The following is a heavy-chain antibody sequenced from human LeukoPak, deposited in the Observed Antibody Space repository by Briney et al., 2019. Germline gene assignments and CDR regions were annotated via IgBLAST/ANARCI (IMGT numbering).Heavy chain of an antibody. CDR3: ARLLEYCGGDCPEAFDI. CDR2: IYYSGST. D-gene: IGHD2-21*02. V-gene: IGHV4-59*01. Sequence: SETLSLTCTVSGGSLSSYYWSWIRQPPGKGLEWIGYIYYSGSTNYNPSLKSRVTISVDTSKNQFSLKLSSVTAADTAVYYCARLLEYCGGDCPEAFDIWGQGTMVTVSS. CDR1: GGSLSSYY. J-gene: IGHJ3*02.